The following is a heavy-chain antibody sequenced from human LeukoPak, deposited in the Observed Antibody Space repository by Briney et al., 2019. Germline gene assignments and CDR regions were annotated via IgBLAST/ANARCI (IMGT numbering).Heavy chain of an antibody. J-gene: IGHJ4*02. Sequence: ASVKVSCKASGYTFTSYYMHWVRQAPGQGLEWMGIINLSGGTTRYAQNFQGRVTLTRDTSTSTAYMDLSNLRSEDTAVHYCARSEWWTFSDYWGQGTLVTVSS. V-gene: IGHV1-46*01. CDR2: INLSGGTT. CDR3: ARSEWWTFSDY. D-gene: IGHD2-15*01. CDR1: GYTFTSYY.